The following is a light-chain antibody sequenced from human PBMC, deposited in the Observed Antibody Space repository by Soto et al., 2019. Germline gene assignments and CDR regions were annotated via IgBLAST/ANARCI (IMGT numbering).Light chain of an antibody. Sequence: QSVLTQPASVSGSPGQSITISCTGTSSDVGSYDLVSWYQHHPAKAPKLILYEGTKRPSGVSNRFSGSKSGNTASLTISGLQAEDEADYHCCSYAGSSTFWVFGGGTKVTV. CDR1: SSDVGSYDL. J-gene: IGLJ3*02. CDR3: CSYAGSSTFWV. V-gene: IGLV2-23*01. CDR2: EGT.